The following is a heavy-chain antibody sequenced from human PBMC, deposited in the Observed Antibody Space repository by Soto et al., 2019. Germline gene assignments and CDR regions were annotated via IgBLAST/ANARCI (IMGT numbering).Heavy chain of an antibody. V-gene: IGHV3-7*01. J-gene: IGHJ6*03. CDR3: TRDEIRVYYMDV. CDR2: IKRDGSEK. Sequence: EVQLVESGGGLVQPGGSLRLSCAASGFTFSSYWMTWVRQAPGKGLEWVANIKRDGSEKHYVDYVKGRFTSDRDNAENYLYLQMNSLGAEDAAVYYCTRDEIRVYYMDVWGKGTTVTVSS. CDR1: GFTFSSYW. D-gene: IGHD3-3*01.